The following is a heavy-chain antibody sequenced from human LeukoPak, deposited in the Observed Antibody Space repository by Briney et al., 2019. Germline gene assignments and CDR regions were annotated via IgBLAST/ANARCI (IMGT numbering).Heavy chain of an antibody. Sequence: GGSLRLSCAASGFTFSHYNMNWIRQAPGKGLEWVSYITGSSTTIYYADSVKGRFTISRDNAKNSLYLQMNSLRAEDTAVYYCARDWSSGWYRGLFQHWGQGTLVTVSS. CDR3: ARDWSSGWYRGLFQH. CDR1: GFTFSHYN. V-gene: IGHV3-48*04. D-gene: IGHD6-19*01. CDR2: ITGSSTTI. J-gene: IGHJ1*01.